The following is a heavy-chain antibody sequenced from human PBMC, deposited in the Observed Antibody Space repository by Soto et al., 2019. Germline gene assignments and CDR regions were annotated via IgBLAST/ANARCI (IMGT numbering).Heavy chain of an antibody. Sequence: EVQLVESGGGLVQPGGSLRLSCAASGFTFSSYWMSWVRQAPGKGLEWVANIKQDGSEKYYVDSVKGRFTISRDNAKNSLYLQMNSLRAEDTVVYHCARDYEGSGLNWFDPWGQGTLVTVSS. CDR1: GFTFSSYW. J-gene: IGHJ5*02. CDR2: IKQDGSEK. D-gene: IGHD3-10*01. CDR3: ARDYEGSGLNWFDP. V-gene: IGHV3-7*03.